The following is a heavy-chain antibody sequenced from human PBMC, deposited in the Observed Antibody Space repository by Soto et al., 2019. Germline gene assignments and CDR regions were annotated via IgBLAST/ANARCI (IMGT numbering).Heavy chain of an antibody. J-gene: IGHJ6*02. D-gene: IGHD3-9*01. CDR3: ARAPGRWFGMDV. Sequence: EVQLVESGGGLVQPGGSLRLSCAASGFTVTSKYMSWVRQAPGKGLEWVSIMYSDGRTYYAESVKGRFTISRDNSKNTLYLQMNSLRAEDTAVYYCARAPGRWFGMDVWGQGTTVTVSS. V-gene: IGHV3-66*01. CDR2: MYSDGRT. CDR1: GFTVTSKY.